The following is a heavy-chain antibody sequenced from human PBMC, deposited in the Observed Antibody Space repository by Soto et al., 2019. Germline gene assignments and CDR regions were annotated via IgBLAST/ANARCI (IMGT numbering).Heavy chain of an antibody. D-gene: IGHD3-22*01. Sequence: QVQLVQSGAEVKKPGASVKVSCKASGYSFTSYGISWVRQAPGQGLEWMGWINTYNGNTNYAKKLQGRVTMTTDTSTSTAYMELRSLRSDDTAVYYCARDRFYYDSNGYRDCDYWGQGTLVTVSS. CDR1: GYSFTSYG. J-gene: IGHJ4*02. V-gene: IGHV1-18*01. CDR3: ARDRFYYDSNGYRDCDY. CDR2: INTYNGNT.